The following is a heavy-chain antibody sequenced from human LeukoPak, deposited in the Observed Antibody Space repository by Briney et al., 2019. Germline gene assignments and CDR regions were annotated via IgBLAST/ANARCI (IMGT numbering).Heavy chain of an antibody. J-gene: IGHJ4*02. D-gene: IGHD3-22*01. CDR3: ARERDYYDSSGYLGY. Sequence: SGGSLRLSCAASGFTFSSYAMHWVRQAPGKGLEWVAVISYDGSNKYYADSVKCRFTISRDNSKNTLYLQMNSLRAEDTAVYYCARERDYYDSSGYLGYWGQGTLVTVSS. V-gene: IGHV3-30-3*01. CDR2: ISYDGSNK. CDR1: GFTFSSYA.